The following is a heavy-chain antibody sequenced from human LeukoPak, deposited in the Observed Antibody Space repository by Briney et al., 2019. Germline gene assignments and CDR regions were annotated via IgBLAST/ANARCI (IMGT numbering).Heavy chain of an antibody. CDR1: GGSISSSSYY. J-gene: IGHJ4*02. CDR2: IYYSGST. Sequence: PSETLSLTCTVSGGSISSSSYYWTWIRQPAGKGLEWIGSIYYSGSTYYNPSLKSRVTISVDTSKNQFSLKLSSVTAADTAVYYCARDGMRSGWDYWGQGTLVTVSS. CDR3: ARDGMRSGWDY. D-gene: IGHD6-19*01. V-gene: IGHV4-39*07.